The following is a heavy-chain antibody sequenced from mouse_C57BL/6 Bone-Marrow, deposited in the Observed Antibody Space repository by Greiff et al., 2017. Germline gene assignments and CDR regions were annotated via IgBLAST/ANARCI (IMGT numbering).Heavy chain of an antibody. D-gene: IGHD2-4*01. V-gene: IGHV1-69*01. Sequence: VQLQQPGAELVMPGASVKLSCKASGYTFTSYWMHWVKQRPGQGLEWIGEIDPSDSYTNYNQKLKGKSTLTVDKSSSTAYMQLSRLTSEDSAVYYCAREGNYDYFYAMDYWGQGTSVTVSS. CDR2: IDPSDSYT. CDR3: AREGNYDYFYAMDY. CDR1: GYTFTSYW. J-gene: IGHJ4*01.